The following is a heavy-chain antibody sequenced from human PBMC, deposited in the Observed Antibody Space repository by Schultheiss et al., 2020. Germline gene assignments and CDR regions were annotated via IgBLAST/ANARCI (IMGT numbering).Heavy chain of an antibody. CDR1: GYTFTRYD. V-gene: IGHV1-8*01. Sequence: ASVKVSCKASGYTFTRYDMNWVRQATGQGLEWMGGMNPNSGNTGYAQKFQGRVTMTRNTSISTAYMELSSLRSEDTAVYYCARDYPYCSGVSCLYDFLCYYYYYGMDVWGKGTTVSVS. D-gene: IGHD2-15*01. J-gene: IGHJ6*04. CDR2: MNPNSGNT. CDR3: ARDYPYCSGVSCLYDFLCYYYYYGMDV.